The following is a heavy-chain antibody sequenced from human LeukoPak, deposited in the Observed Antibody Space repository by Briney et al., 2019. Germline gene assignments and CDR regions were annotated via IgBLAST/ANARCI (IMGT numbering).Heavy chain of an antibody. CDR1: GYTFTGYY. Sequence: ASVKVSCKASGYTFTGYYMHWVRQAPGQGLEWMGWINPNSGGTNYAQKFQGRVTMTRDTSISTAYMELSRLRSDDTAVYYCARDRGVDYCSGGSCSHYYYYMDVWGKGTTLTVSS. CDR3: ARDRGVDYCSGGSCSHYYYYMDV. D-gene: IGHD2-15*01. CDR2: INPNSGGT. J-gene: IGHJ6*03. V-gene: IGHV1-2*02.